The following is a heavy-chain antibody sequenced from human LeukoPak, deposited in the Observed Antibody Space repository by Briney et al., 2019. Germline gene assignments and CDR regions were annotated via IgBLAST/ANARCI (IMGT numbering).Heavy chain of an antibody. CDR2: ISGDGGGT. CDR1: GFTFDDYA. J-gene: IGHJ4*02. D-gene: IGHD5-12*01. CDR3: AKSVSPGGGYDYFDY. V-gene: IGHV3-43*02. Sequence: GGSLRLSCAASGFTFDDYAMHWDRQAPGKGLEWVSLISGDGGGTYYADSVKGRFTISRDNSKNSLYLQMSSLRAEDTAFYYCAKSVSPGGGYDYFDYWGQGTLVTVSS.